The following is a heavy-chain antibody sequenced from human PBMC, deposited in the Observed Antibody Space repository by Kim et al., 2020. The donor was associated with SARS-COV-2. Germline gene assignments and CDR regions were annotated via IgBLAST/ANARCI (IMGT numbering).Heavy chain of an antibody. CDR2: IWYDGSNK. Sequence: GGSLRLSCAASGFTFSSYGMHWVRQAPGKGLEWVAVIWYDGSNKYYADSVKGRFTISRDNSKNTLYLQMNSLRAEDTAVYYCAKGDPAAGSSKYYYYYGMDVWGQGTTVTVSS. V-gene: IGHV3-33*06. CDR3: AKGDPAAGSSKYYYYYGMDV. J-gene: IGHJ6*02. CDR1: GFTFSSYG. D-gene: IGHD6-13*01.